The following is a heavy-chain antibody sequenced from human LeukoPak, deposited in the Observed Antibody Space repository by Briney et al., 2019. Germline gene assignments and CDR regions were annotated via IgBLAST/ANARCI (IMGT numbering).Heavy chain of an antibody. CDR3: AKSHITMVRGSMDV. D-gene: IGHD3-10*01. CDR2: ISYDGSNK. CDR1: GFTFSSYG. Sequence: GRSLRLSCAASGFTFSSYGMHWVRQAPGKGLEWVAVISYDGSNKYYADSVKGRFPISRDNSKNTLYLQMNSLRAKDTAVYYCAKSHITMVRGSMDVWGKGTTVTVSS. V-gene: IGHV3-30*18. J-gene: IGHJ6*04.